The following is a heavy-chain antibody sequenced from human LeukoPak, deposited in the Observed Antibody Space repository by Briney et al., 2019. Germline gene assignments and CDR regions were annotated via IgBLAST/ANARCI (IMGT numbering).Heavy chain of an antibody. CDR1: GFTFSSYA. J-gene: IGHJ4*02. Sequence: GGSLRFSCAASGFTFSSYAMHWVRQAPGKGLEWVAVISYGGDNKYYADSVKGRFTISRDNSKNTLYLQMNSLRAEDTAVYYCARDFEAHDLRPIGYWGQGTLVTVSS. CDR3: ARDFEAHDLRPIGY. CDR2: ISYGGDNK. D-gene: IGHD3-3*01. V-gene: IGHV3-30*01.